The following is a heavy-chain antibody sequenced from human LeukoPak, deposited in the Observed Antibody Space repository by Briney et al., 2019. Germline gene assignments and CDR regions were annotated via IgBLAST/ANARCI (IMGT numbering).Heavy chain of an antibody. J-gene: IGHJ2*01. CDR2: IKSKTDGGTT. V-gene: IGHV3-15*01. CDR3: TTDGSSSWPDSTVDWYFDL. D-gene: IGHD6-13*01. Sequence: GGSLRLSCAASGFTFSNAWMSWVRQAPGKGLEWVGRIKSKTDGGTTDYAAPVKGRFTISRDDSKNTLYLQMNSLKTEDTAVYYCTTDGSSSWPDSTVDWYFDLWGRGTLVTVSS. CDR1: GFTFSNAW.